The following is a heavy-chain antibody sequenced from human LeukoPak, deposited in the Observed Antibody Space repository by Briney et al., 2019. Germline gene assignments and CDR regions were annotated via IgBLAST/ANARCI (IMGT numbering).Heavy chain of an antibody. J-gene: IGHJ4*02. CDR3: AGPITDY. V-gene: IGHV4-39*01. D-gene: IGHD1-14*01. CDR2: IYSSGSA. CDR1: GGSINSNNYY. Sequence: SETLSLTCTVSGGSINSNNYYWGWIRQPPGKGLEWIGSIYSSGSAYYNPSLKSRVTISVDTSKNQFSLRLSSVTAADTAVYYCAGPITDYWGQGTLVTVSS.